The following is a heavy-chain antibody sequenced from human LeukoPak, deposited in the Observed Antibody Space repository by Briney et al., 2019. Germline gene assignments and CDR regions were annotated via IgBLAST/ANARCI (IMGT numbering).Heavy chain of an antibody. CDR1: GFSFSNYY. CDR3: ARDRKYRIVGTTQHYFDY. D-gene: IGHD1-26*01. CDR2: IKLDGSEK. Sequence: PGGSLRLSCAASGFSFSNYYMTWVRQAPGKGLEWVATIKLDGSEKHYVDSVRGRFTVSRDNAEHSLYLQMNSLRAEDTALYYCARDRKYRIVGTTQHYFDYWGQGTLVTVSS. V-gene: IGHV3-7*01. J-gene: IGHJ4*02.